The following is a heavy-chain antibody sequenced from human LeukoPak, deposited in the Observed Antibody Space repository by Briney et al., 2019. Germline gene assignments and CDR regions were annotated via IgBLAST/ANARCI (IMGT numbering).Heavy chain of an antibody. CDR3: ARGGRYSGYDYSACDI. V-gene: IGHV3-48*01. Sequence: GGSLRLSCVASGFSFCSYSVRWVRPAPGKGVGWVSYISSRSGTIDYADSVKGRFTISRDNDKNSLYLQMNRLRAEETDVYYCARGGRYSGYDYSACDIWGQGTVVTVSS. D-gene: IGHD5-12*01. J-gene: IGHJ3*02. CDR1: GFSFCSYS. CDR2: ISSRSGTI.